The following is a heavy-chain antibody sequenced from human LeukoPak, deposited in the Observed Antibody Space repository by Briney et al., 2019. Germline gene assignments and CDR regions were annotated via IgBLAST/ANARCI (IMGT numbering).Heavy chain of an antibody. CDR1: GFTFSSYA. Sequence: GESLKISCAASGFTFSSYAMSWVRQAPGKGLEWVSAISGSGGSTYYADSVKGRFTISRDNSKNTLYLQMNSLRAEDTAVYYCAKDGLNYDSSGYYSEGYYWGQGTLVTVSS. J-gene: IGHJ4*02. V-gene: IGHV3-23*01. CDR3: AKDGLNYDSSGYYSEGYY. CDR2: ISGSGGST. D-gene: IGHD3-22*01.